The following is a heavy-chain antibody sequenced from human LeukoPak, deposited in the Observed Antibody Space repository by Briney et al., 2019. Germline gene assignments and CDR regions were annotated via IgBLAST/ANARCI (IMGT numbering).Heavy chain of an antibody. J-gene: IGHJ4*02. Sequence: GGSLTLSCSASGFTVYYYWLMWVGPAPGKEREGVANITQDASAKYYVDSAKCRFTITRDNAKTSLCLQMNSLRAEDTAVDYCAFGRFFFDSSGQGAPATVSS. CDR2: ITQDASAK. CDR1: GFTVYYYW. CDR3: AFGRFFFDS. V-gene: IGHV3-7*05. D-gene: IGHD3-10*01.